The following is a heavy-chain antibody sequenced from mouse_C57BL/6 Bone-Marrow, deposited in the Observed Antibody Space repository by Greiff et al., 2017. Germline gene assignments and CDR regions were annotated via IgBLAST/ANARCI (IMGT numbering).Heavy chain of an antibody. D-gene: IGHD2-3*01. V-gene: IGHV14-4*01. J-gene: IGHJ2*01. CDR1: GFNIKDDY. CDR3: TTGDDGYYFYYFDY. Sequence: VQLQQSGAELVRPGASVKLSCTASGFNIKDDYMHWVKQRPEQGLEWIGWIDPENGDTEYASKFPGKATLTADTSSNTAYLQLSSLTSEDTAVYYCTTGDDGYYFYYFDYWGQGTTLTVSS. CDR2: IDPENGDT.